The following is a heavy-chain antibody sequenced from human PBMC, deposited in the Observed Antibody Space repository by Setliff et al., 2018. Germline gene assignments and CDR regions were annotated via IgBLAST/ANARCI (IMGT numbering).Heavy chain of an antibody. J-gene: IGHJ4*02. V-gene: IGHV1-46*01. CDR1: GYTFTGYY. CDR3: ARALYSYDFDY. Sequence: ASVKVSCKASGYTFTGYYMHWVRQAPGQGLEWMGIINPSGGSTSYAQKFQGRVTMTRDTSKNQFSLKLSSVTAADTAVYYCARALYSYDFDYWGQGTLVTVSS. D-gene: IGHD5-18*01. CDR2: INPSGGST.